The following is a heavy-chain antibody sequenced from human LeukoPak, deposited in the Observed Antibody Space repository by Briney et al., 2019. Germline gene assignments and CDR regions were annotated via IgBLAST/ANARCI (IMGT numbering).Heavy chain of an antibody. CDR1: GFTFSGFA. CDR2: ISGSGDNT. J-gene: IGHJ6*01. CDR3: AKMKGHPLQKYYMDV. V-gene: IGHV3-23*01. Sequence: GGALSLSCAASGFTFSGFAMSWVRRTPGKGVEGVSGISGSGDNTLYAASVKGRFTISRDNSKNTLYLEMNSLRAEDTAIYYCAKMKGHPLQKYYMDVWGQGTTVTVSS. D-gene: IGHD2/OR15-2a*01.